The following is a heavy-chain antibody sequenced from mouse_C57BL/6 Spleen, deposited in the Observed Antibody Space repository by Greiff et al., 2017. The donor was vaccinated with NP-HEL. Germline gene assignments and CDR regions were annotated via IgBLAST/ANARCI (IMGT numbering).Heavy chain of an antibody. J-gene: IGHJ2*01. CDR1: GFTFSDYG. Sequence: EVQVVESGGGLVKPGGSLKLSCAASGFTFSDYGMHWVRQAPEKGLEWVAYISSGSSTIYYADTVKGRFTISRDNAKNTLFLQRTSLRSEDTAMYYCARDYYGLDYWGQGTTLTVSS. V-gene: IGHV5-17*01. CDR3: ARDYYGLDY. CDR2: ISSGSSTI. D-gene: IGHD1-1*01.